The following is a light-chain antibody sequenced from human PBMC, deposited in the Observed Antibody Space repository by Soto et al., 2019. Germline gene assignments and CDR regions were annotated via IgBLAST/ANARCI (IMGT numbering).Light chain of an antibody. J-gene: IGKJ5*01. CDR2: DAS. CDR1: QNLRNW. CDR3: QQYNTYST. Sequence: DIQLTQSHSTLSASVPECVRMXGRASQNLRNWLAWYRQKPGKAPNPLIYDASSLKSGVPARFSGSGSGTEFTLTISSLQPDDFATYYCQQYNTYSTFGQGTRLEIK. V-gene: IGKV1-5*01.